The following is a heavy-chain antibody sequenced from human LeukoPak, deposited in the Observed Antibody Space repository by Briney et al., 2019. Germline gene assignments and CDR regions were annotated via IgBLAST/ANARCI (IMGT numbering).Heavy chain of an antibody. CDR2: IYYSGST. D-gene: IGHD3-22*01. CDR1: GGSISRGSYY. J-gene: IGHJ3*02. Sequence: PSETLSLTCVVSGGSISRGSYYWSWIRQPPGKGLEWIGYIYYSGSTNYNPSLKSRVTISVDTSKNQFSLKLSSVTAADTAVYYCARDRYYYDSSGYYYPEIDAFDIWGQGTMVTVSS. V-gene: IGHV4-61*01. CDR3: ARDRYYYDSSGYYYPEIDAFDI.